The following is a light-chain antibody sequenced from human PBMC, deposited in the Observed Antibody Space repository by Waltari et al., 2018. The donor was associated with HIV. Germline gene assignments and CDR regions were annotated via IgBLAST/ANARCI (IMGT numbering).Light chain of an antibody. CDR1: SSNIGTNT. J-gene: IGLJ2*01. V-gene: IGLV1-44*01. CDR2: SNH. Sequence: QSVLTQPPSASGTLGPGVTISCFGSSSNIGTNTVNWYQHLPGAAPKLIIFSNHQRPSGVPGRFSGSQSGTSAFLTITGLLPGDEATYYCAAWDASLHVVFGGGTQLTVL. CDR3: AAWDASLHVV.